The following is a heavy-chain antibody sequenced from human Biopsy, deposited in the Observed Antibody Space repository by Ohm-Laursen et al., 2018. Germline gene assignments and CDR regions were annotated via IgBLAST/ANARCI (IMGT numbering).Heavy chain of an antibody. Sequence: ASVKVSCKASEDTFKRYAITWVRLVPGQGLEWMGGVLSYFQRPTYAPKFQDRLTLSKDISTSTIYMELSGLRVDDTAVYFCARDFRAAVEGVGLKQWGHLDLWGQGT. D-gene: IGHD3-16*01. CDR1: EDTFKRYA. J-gene: IGHJ3*01. V-gene: IGHV1-69*05. CDR2: VLSYFQRP. CDR3: ARDFRAAVEGVGLKQWGHLDL.